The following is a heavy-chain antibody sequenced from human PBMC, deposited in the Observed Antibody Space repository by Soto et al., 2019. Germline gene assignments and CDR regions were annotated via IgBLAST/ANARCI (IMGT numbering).Heavy chain of an antibody. Sequence: QLQLQESGPGLVKPSETLSLTCTVSGVSINTNDYYWGWGRQPPGKGLEWIGNVLYSGSTSYNPSPKTRLTLSIDTSKNPFTLRLKSVTAADAAVYYCAAVMVPASPNSGFDVWGQGTLVTVSS. V-gene: IGHV4-39*01. CDR1: GVSINTNDYY. J-gene: IGHJ4*02. CDR3: AAVMVPASPNSGFDV. D-gene: IGHD2-8*01. CDR2: VLYSGST.